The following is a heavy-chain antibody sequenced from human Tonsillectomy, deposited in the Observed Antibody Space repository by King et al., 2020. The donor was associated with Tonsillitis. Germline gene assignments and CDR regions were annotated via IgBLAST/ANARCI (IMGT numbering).Heavy chain of an antibody. CDR1: GFTFSSYS. Sequence: VQLVESGGGLVKPGGSLRLSCAASGFTFSSYSMNWVRQAPGKGLEWVSSITSSSTYIYYADSVKDRFTISRDNAMNSLYLQMNSLRGEDTAVYYCARDIHSLNFDYWGQGTLVTVSS. D-gene: IGHD3-9*01. V-gene: IGHV3-21*01. CDR2: ITSSSTYI. J-gene: IGHJ4*02. CDR3: ARDIHSLNFDY.